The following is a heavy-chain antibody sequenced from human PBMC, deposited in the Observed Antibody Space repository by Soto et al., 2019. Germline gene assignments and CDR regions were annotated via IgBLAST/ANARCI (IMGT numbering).Heavy chain of an antibody. CDR3: ALIAAAGKRFDY. D-gene: IGHD6-13*01. V-gene: IGHV1-46*01. Sequence: ASVKVSCKASGYTFTSYYMHWVRQAPGQGLEWMGIINPSGGSTSYAQKFQGRVTMTRDMSTSTVYMELSSLRSEDTAVYYCALIAAAGKRFDYWGQGTLVTVSS. CDR2: INPSGGST. J-gene: IGHJ4*02. CDR1: GYTFTSYY.